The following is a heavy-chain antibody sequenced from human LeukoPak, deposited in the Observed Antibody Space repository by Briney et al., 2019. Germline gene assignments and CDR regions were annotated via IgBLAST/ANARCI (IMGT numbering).Heavy chain of an antibody. CDR1: GGSISSYY. D-gene: IGHD6-19*01. CDR3: ARVGSPPYSSGDSFDY. Sequence: SETLSLTCTVSGGSISSYYWSWIRQPPGEGLEWIGYIYYSGSTNYNPSLKSRVTISVDTSKNQFSLKLSSVTAADTAVYYCARVGSPPYSSGDSFDYWGQGPLVTVSS. J-gene: IGHJ4*02. CDR2: IYYSGST. V-gene: IGHV4-59*01.